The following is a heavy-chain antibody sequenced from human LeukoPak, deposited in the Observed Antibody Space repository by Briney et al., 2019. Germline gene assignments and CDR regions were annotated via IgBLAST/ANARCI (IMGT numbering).Heavy chain of an antibody. D-gene: IGHD5-18*01. Sequence: SETLSLTCAVYGGSFSGYYWSWIRQPPGKGLEWIGEINHSGSTNYNPSLKSRVTISVDTSKNQFSLKLSSVTAADTAVYYCARGGYSYGYDTKTLYNWFDPWGQGTLVTVSS. V-gene: IGHV4-34*01. CDR3: ARGGYSYGYDTKTLYNWFDP. CDR2: INHSGST. CDR1: GGSFSGYY. J-gene: IGHJ5*02.